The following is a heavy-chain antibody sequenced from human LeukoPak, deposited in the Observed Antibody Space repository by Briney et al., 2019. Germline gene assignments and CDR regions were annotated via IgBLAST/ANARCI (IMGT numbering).Heavy chain of an antibody. J-gene: IGHJ4*01. CDR3: ATMGADFFHY. D-gene: IGHD1-26*01. CDR1: GFTFRSHS. V-gene: IGHV3-48*04. Sequence: GGSLRLSRAVSGFTFRSHSMNWVRQAPGKGLEWLSYISDSSSTINYADSVKGRFTISRDNTKNSLFLQMNRLRAEDTAVYYCATMGADFFHYWGHGTLVTVSS. CDR2: ISDSSSTI.